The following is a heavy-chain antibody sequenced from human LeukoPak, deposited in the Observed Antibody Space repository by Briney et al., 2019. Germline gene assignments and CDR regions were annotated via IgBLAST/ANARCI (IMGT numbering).Heavy chain of an antibody. CDR2: INHSGST. CDR1: GGSFSGYY. J-gene: IGHJ4*02. D-gene: IGHD3-22*01. Sequence: SETLSLTCAVYGGSFSGYYWSWIRQPPGKGLEWIGEINHSGSTNYNPSLKSRVTISVDTSKNQFSLKLSSVTAADKAVYYCARGDYYDSSGYYYFDYWGQGTLVTVSS. V-gene: IGHV4-34*01. CDR3: ARGDYYDSSGYYYFDY.